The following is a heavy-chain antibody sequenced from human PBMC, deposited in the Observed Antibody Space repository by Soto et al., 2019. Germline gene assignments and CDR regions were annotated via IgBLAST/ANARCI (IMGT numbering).Heavy chain of an antibody. Sequence: QVQLVQSGAEVKKPGASVKVSCKGLGYNFIKYGINWVRQAPGQGLEWMGWISPYSGYTHSAQKFPGRLTLPTDTAATTAYMELRSLRSADTALYYCTREAIVVIPAAQPSHFDSWGQGTLVTVSS. V-gene: IGHV1-18*01. J-gene: IGHJ4*02. CDR3: TREAIVVIPAAQPSHFDS. CDR1: GYNFIKYG. CDR2: ISPYSGYT. D-gene: IGHD2-2*01.